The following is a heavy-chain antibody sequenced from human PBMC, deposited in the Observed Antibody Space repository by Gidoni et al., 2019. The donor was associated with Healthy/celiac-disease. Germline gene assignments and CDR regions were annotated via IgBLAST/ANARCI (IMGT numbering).Heavy chain of an antibody. CDR3: ASLGYCSSTSCYDYYFDY. CDR1: GGSISSSRYY. V-gene: IGHV4-39*01. J-gene: IGHJ4*02. Sequence: QLQLQESGPGLVKPSETLSLTCTVSGGSISSSRYYWGWIRQPPGKGLEWIGSIYYSGSTYYNPSLKSRVTISVDTSKNQFSLKLSSVTAADTAVYYCASLGYCSSTSCYDYYFDYWGQGTLVTVSS. CDR2: IYYSGST. D-gene: IGHD2-2*01.